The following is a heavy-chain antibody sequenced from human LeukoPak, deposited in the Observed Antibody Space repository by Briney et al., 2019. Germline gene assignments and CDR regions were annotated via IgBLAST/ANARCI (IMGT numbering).Heavy chain of an antibody. CDR2: INQDGSEK. J-gene: IGHJ1*01. CDR3: ARVQRWLVPEHFQH. Sequence: GGSLRLSCATSGFTFSNYWMSWVRQAPGEGLEWVADINQDGSEKYYVDSVKGRFTISRDNAKNSLYLQMNSLRADDTAVYYCARVQRWLVPEHFQHWGQGTLVTVSS. V-gene: IGHV3-7*03. D-gene: IGHD6-19*01. CDR1: GFTFSNYW.